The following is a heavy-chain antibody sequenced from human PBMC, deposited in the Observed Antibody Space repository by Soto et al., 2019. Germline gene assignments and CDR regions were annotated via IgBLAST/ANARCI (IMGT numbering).Heavy chain of an antibody. Sequence: SETLSLTCAVYGGSFSGYYWSWIRQPPGKGLEWIGEINHSGSTNYSPSLKSRVTISVDTSKNQSSLKLSSVTAADTAVYYCPRGSPRTNGGSRVSYYYGMDVWGRGTTVTVSS. CDR3: PRGSPRTNGGSRVSYYYGMDV. V-gene: IGHV4-34*01. J-gene: IGHJ6*02. D-gene: IGHD2-8*01. CDR1: GGSFSGYY. CDR2: INHSGST.